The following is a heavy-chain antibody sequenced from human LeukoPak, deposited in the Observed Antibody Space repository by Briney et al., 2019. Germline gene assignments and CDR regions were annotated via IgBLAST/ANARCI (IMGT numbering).Heavy chain of an antibody. Sequence: GGSLRLSCAASGFTFSSYAMSWVRQAPGKGLEWVSAISSNGGSTYYADSVKGRFTTSRDNSKNTLYLQMNSLRAEDTAVYYCAKIQGYYFDYWGQGTLVTVSS. V-gene: IGHV3-23*01. CDR2: ISSNGGST. CDR3: AKIQGYYFDY. CDR1: GFTFSSYA. D-gene: IGHD5-18*01. J-gene: IGHJ4*02.